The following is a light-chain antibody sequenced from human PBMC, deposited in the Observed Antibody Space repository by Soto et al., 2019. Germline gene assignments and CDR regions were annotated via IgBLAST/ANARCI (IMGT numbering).Light chain of an antibody. V-gene: IGLV2-11*01. CDR3: CSYVTTPEI. Sequence: SALAQPRSVSGSPRQLLTISCTGTSSDVDDYRYVSWYQQYPGKAPKLVIYDGTKRPSGVPDRFSGSNSGNTASLTISGLQAEDEADYYCCSYVTTPEIFGTGTKVTVL. CDR2: DGT. CDR1: SSDVDDYRY. J-gene: IGLJ1*01.